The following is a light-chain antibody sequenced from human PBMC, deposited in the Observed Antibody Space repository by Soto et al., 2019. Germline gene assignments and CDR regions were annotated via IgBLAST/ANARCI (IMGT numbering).Light chain of an antibody. J-gene: IGLJ2*01. CDR1: SSNIGSNY. CDR2: RNN. CDR3: AAWDDSLSGRV. V-gene: IGLV1-47*01. Sequence: QSVLTQPPSASETPGQRVSISCSGNSSNIGSNYVYWYQQFAGTAPKLLIYRNNQRPSGVPDRFSGSKSVTSASLAISGLRSEDEADYFCAAWDDSLSGRVFGGGTKLTVL.